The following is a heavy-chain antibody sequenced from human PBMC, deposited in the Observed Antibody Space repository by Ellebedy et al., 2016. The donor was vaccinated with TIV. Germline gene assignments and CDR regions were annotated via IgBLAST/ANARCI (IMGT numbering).Heavy chain of an antibody. CDR3: ARETDFWSDSSYFDS. D-gene: IGHD3-3*01. Sequence: SETLSLXCNVSGGTISSTNYYWGWIRQPPGKGLEWIGYIYYTGTTYYNPSLKGRITISVDTSKNHFSLRLRSVTAADTALYFCARETDFWSDSSYFDSWGQGILVAVSS. V-gene: IGHV4-30-4*08. CDR2: IYYTGTT. CDR1: GGTISSTNYY. J-gene: IGHJ4*02.